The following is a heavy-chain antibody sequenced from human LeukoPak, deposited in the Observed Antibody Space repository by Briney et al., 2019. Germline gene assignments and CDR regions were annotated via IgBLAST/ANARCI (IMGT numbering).Heavy chain of an antibody. Sequence: SETLSLTYTVSGGSISSSSYYWGWIRQPPGKGLEWIGSIYYSGSTYYSPSLKSRVTISVDTSKNQFSLKLSSVTAADTAVYYCARRNGAIVAPNVPAGNWFDPWGQGTLVTVSS. D-gene: IGHD5-12*01. V-gene: IGHV4-39*07. J-gene: IGHJ5*02. CDR1: GGSISSSSYY. CDR2: IYYSGST. CDR3: ARRNGAIVAPNVPAGNWFDP.